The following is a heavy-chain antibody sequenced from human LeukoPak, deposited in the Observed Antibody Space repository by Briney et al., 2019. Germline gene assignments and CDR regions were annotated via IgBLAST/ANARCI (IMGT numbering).Heavy chain of an antibody. CDR3: AKEFDSGSYLDY. CDR2: ISYDGSNK. CDR1: GFTFSSYG. D-gene: IGHD1-26*01. Sequence: GGSLRLSCAASGFTFSSYGMHWVRQAPGKGLEWVAVISYDGSNKYYADSVKGRFTISRDNSKNTLYLQMNSLRAEDTAVYYCAKEFDSGSYLDYWGQGTLVTVSS. V-gene: IGHV3-30*18. J-gene: IGHJ4*02.